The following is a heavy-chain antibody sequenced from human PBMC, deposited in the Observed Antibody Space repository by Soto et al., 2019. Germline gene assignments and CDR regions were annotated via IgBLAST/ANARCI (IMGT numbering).Heavy chain of an antibody. J-gene: IGHJ5*02. CDR3: AHRRSDSSSSFYNWFDP. CDR2: IYWDDDK. V-gene: IGHV2-5*02. D-gene: IGHD6-6*01. Sequence: SGPTLVNPTQTLTLTCTFSGFSLNTNGVGVGWIRQPPGKALEWLALIYWDDDKRYSPSLQSRLTITKDTSKNQVVLTMTNMDPVDTATYYCAHRRSDSSSSFYNWFDPWGQATQVTVSS. CDR1: GFSLNTNGVG.